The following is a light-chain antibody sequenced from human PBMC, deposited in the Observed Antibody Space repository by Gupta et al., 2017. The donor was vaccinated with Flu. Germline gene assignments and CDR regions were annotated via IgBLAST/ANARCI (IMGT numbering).Light chain of an antibody. CDR3: QQYNNWPPLT. CDR2: GAS. Sequence: EIVMTQSPATLSVSTREGATLSCRASQRVSSNLAWYQQKPGQAPRLLIYGASTRATGSPARFSGSGCGTEFILTISSLQSEDFAVYYCQQYNNWPPLTFGGGTKVEIK. V-gene: IGKV3-15*01. CDR1: QRVSSN. J-gene: IGKJ4*01.